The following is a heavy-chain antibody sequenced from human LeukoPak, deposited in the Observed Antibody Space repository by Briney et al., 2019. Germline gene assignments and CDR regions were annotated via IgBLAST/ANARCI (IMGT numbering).Heavy chain of an antibody. CDR2: TSYDGSRQ. D-gene: IGHD1-14*01. J-gene: IGHJ5*02. CDR3: ARWETGSWFDP. CDR1: GFSFGSHA. V-gene: IGHV3-30*01. Sequence: GRSLRLSCAASGFSFGSHAMHWVRQAPGKGLEWLVVTSYDGSRQYYADFVRGRFTVSRENSKNTLYLQMNSLTVDDTAIYYCARWETGSWFDPWGQGTLVTVSS.